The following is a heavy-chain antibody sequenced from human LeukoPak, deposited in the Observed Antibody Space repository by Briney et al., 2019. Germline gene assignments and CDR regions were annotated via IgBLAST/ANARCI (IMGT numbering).Heavy chain of an antibody. V-gene: IGHV3-7*01. CDR3: ARSWDLSSRPDPDFDY. Sequence: PGGSLRLSCAGSGFTFSDYWMTWVRQAPGKGLEWVANIKEDGSDKQYVDSVKGRFTISRDNAENSLHLQMNSLRAEDTAVYYCARSWDLSSRPDPDFDYWGQGTLVTVSS. CDR1: GFTFSDYW. J-gene: IGHJ4*02. D-gene: IGHD6-13*01. CDR2: IKEDGSDK.